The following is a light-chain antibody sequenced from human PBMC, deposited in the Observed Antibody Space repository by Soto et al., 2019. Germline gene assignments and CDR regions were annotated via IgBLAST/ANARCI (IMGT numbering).Light chain of an antibody. CDR1: QSVSSSY. CDR2: GAS. J-gene: IGKJ1*01. V-gene: IGKV3-20*01. CDR3: QQYGSSPPWT. Sequence: EIVLTQSPGTLSLSPGERATLSCRASQSVSSSYLAWYQQKPGQAPRILIYGASSRATGIPDRFSGSGSGTDFTLTISRLEPEDFAVYSCQQYGSSPPWTFGQGTKVEI.